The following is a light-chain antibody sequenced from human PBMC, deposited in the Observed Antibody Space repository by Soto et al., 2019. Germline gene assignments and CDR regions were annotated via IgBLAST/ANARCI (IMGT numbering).Light chain of an antibody. CDR2: AAS. CDR1: RSVSSSD. V-gene: IGKV3-20*01. CDR3: HQYGISPRT. Sequence: EIVLTRSPGTLSLSPGERATLSCRASRSVSSSDLAWYQQKPGQAPRLLIYAASSRATGIPDRFSGGGSGTDFTLTISRLEPEDFAVYYCHQYGISPRTFGQGTKVEIK. J-gene: IGKJ1*01.